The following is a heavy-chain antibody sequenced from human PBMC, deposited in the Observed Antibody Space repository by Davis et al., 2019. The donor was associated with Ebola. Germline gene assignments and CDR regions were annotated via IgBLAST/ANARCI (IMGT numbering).Heavy chain of an antibody. CDR1: GGSISSYY. J-gene: IGHJ5*02. CDR2: IYYSGST. Sequence: PGGSLRLSCTVSGGSISSYYWSWIRQPPGKGLEWIGYIYYSGSTNYNPSLKSRVTISVDTSKNQFSLKLSSVTAADTAVYYCARGVNWFDPWGQGTLVTVSS. V-gene: IGHV4-59*12. CDR3: ARGVNWFDP.